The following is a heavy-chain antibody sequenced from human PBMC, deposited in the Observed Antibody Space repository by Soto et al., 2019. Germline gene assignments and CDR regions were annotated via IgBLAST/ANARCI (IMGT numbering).Heavy chain of an antibody. CDR1: GFTFSSYW. V-gene: IGHV3-7*01. D-gene: IGHD3-10*01. CDR2: IKQDGSEK. CDR3: ARHNYGSGSSVHYYYYYYMDV. Sequence: EVQLVESGGGLVQPGGSLRLSCAASGFTFSSYWMSWVRQAPGKGREWVANIKQDGSEKYYVDSVKGRFTISRDNAKNSLYLQMNSLRAEDTAVYYCARHNYGSGSSVHYYYYYYMDVWGKGTTVTVSS. J-gene: IGHJ6*03.